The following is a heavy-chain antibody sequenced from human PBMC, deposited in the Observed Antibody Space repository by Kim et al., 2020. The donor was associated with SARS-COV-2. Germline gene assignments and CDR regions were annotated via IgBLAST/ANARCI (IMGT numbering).Heavy chain of an antibody. D-gene: IGHD3-9*01. Sequence: SETLSLTCTVSGGSISSSSYYWGWIRQPPGKGLEWIGSIYYSGSTYYNPSLKSRVTISVDTSKNQFSLKLSSVTAADTAVYYCASQAGDYDILTGYYKPYYFDYWGQGTLVTVSS. CDR2: IYYSGST. J-gene: IGHJ4*02. V-gene: IGHV4-39*01. CDR1: GGSISSSSYY. CDR3: ASQAGDYDILTGYYKPYYFDY.